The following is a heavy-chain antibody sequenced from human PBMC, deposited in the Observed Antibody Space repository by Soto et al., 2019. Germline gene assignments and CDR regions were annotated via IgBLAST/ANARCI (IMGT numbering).Heavy chain of an antibody. Sequence: SVKVSCKASGGTFSSYAISWVRQAPGQGLEWMGGIIPIFGTANYAQKFQGRVTITADESTSTAYMELSSLRSEDTAVYYCAGGGDGYNALFDYWGQGTLVTVSS. D-gene: IGHD5-12*01. CDR1: GGTFSSYA. CDR2: IIPIFGTA. CDR3: AGGGDGYNALFDY. V-gene: IGHV1-69*13. J-gene: IGHJ4*02.